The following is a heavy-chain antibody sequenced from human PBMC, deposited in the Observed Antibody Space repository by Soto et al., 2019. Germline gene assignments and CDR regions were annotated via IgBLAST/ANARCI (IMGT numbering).Heavy chain of an antibody. J-gene: IGHJ2*01. Sequence: EVQLVESGGGLVQPGGSLRLSCAASGFTVSSNYMSWVRQAPGKGLEWVSIIYGGGRTNYADSVKGRFTVSRDNYKNTLYLQMNSLRAEDTAMYYFFGPSTVTINWFFDLWGRGTLVTVSS. D-gene: IGHD4-17*01. CDR2: IYGGGRT. CDR1: GFTVSSNY. CDR3: FGPSTVTINWFFDL. V-gene: IGHV3-66*01.